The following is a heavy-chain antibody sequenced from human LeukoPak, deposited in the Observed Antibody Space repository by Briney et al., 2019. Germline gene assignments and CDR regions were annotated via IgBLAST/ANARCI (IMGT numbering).Heavy chain of an antibody. CDR2: MNPNSGNT. CDR3: ARSGYSSSWYYYYYVDV. D-gene: IGHD6-13*01. V-gene: IGHV1-8*03. CDR1: GYTFTSYD. J-gene: IGHJ6*03. Sequence: ASVKVSCKASGYTFTSYDINWVRQATGQGLEWMGWMNPNSGNTGYAQKFQGRVTITRNTSISTAYMELSSLRSEDTAVYYCARSGYSSSWYYYYYVDVWGKGTTVTVSS.